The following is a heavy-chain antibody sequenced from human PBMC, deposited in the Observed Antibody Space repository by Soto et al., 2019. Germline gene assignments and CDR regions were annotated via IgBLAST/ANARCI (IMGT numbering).Heavy chain of an antibody. Sequence: SETLSLTCAVYGGSFSGYYWSWIRQPPGKGLEWIGEINHSGSTNYNPSLKSRVTISVDTSKNQFSLKLSSVTAADKAVYFCARSLIIYYYASSVYFDYWGQGTLVTVSS. D-gene: IGHD3-22*01. CDR1: GGSFSGYY. CDR2: INHSGST. V-gene: IGHV4-34*01. J-gene: IGHJ4*02. CDR3: ARSLIIYYYASSVYFDY.